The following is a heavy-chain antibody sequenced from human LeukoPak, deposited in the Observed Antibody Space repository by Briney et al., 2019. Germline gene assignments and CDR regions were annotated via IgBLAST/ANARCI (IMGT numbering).Heavy chain of an antibody. CDR2: IIPIFGTA. Sequence: GASVKVSCKASGGTFSSYAISWVRQAPGQGLEWMGGIIPIFGTANYAQKFQGRVTITADKSTSTAYMELSSLRSEDTAVYYCVGSPDYDYVWGSYRSGFDYWGQGTLVTVSS. CDR1: GGTFSSYA. V-gene: IGHV1-69*06. D-gene: IGHD3-16*02. J-gene: IGHJ4*02. CDR3: VGSPDYDYVWGSYRSGFDY.